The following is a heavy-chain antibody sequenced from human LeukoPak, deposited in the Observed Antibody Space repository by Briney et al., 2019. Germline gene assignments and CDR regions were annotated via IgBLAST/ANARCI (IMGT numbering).Heavy chain of an antibody. CDR3: ARVGSNYDAYYYYYMDV. V-gene: IGHV3-20*04. J-gene: IGHJ6*03. CDR2: INWNGGST. D-gene: IGHD4-11*01. CDR1: GFTLSSYE. Sequence: PGGSLRLSCTVSGFTLSSYEMTWFRQAPGKGLEWVSGINWNGGSTGYADSVKGRFTISRDNAKNSLYLQMNSLRAEDTALYYCARVGSNYDAYYYYYMDVWGKGTTVTVSS.